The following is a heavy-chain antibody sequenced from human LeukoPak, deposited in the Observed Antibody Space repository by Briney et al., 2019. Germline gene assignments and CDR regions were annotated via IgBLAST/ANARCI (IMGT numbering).Heavy chain of an antibody. CDR1: GYTFTGFY. J-gene: IGHJ3*02. Sequence: ASVKVSCKASGYTFTGFYIHWVRQAPGQGLEWMGWIYSDSGDTNYAQKFQGWVTMTRDTSISTAYMELSRLTSDDTAVYYCARVNSAGDAFDIWGQGTMVTVSS. V-gene: IGHV1-2*04. CDR3: ARVNSAGDAFDI. CDR2: IYSDSGDT. D-gene: IGHD4-23*01.